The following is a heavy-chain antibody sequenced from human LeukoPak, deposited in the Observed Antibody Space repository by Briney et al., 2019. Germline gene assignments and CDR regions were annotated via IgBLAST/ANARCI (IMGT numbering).Heavy chain of an antibody. V-gene: IGHV3-49*04. J-gene: IGHJ6*03. D-gene: IGHD3-22*01. CDR3: SRDGNYYDSDYYYYMDV. CDR1: GFTFGDYA. Sequence: GGPLRLSCTASGFTFGDYALSWVRQAPGKGLEWVGFIRSKAYGGTTEYAASVTGRFTISRDDSKSIAYLQMNSLKTEDTAVYYCSRDGNYYDSDYYYYMDVWGKGTTVTISS. CDR2: IRSKAYGGTT.